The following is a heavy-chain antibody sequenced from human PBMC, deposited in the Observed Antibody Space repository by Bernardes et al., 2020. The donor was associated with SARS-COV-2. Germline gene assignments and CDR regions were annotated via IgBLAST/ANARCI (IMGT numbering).Heavy chain of an antibody. CDR2: ILPGFSDT. CDR3: ARSDSWANKNYYGMDV. Sequence: GESLKISCQVSVYIFPNHWIGWVRQMPGQVLELIVIILPGFSDTRYSPSFRGQVTISVDKSINTAYLQWSSLEASDTAMYYCARSDSWANKNYYGMDVWGKGTTVTVSS. V-gene: IGHV5-51*01. CDR1: VYIFPNHW. D-gene: IGHD2-21*01. J-gene: IGHJ6*04.